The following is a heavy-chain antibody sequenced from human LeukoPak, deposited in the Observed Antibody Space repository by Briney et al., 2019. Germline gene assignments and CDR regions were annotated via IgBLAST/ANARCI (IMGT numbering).Heavy chain of an antibody. J-gene: IGHJ3*02. Sequence: ASVKVSCKASGYTFTGYYMHWVRQAPGQGLEWMGWINPNSGGTNYAQKFQGRVTMTRDTSTSTVYMELSSLRSEDTAVYYCARDPRTSGRNAFDIWGQGTMVTVSS. CDR1: GYTFTGYY. CDR2: INPNSGGT. V-gene: IGHV1-2*02. CDR3: ARDPRTSGRNAFDI. D-gene: IGHD2-15*01.